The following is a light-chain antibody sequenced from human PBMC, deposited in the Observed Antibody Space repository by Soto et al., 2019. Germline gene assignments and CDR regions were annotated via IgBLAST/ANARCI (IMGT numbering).Light chain of an antibody. J-gene: IGKJ2*01. CDR1: PSISHF. CDR2: AAS. V-gene: IGKV1-39*01. CDR3: QQSYNNPRT. Sequence: DIQMTQSQSSLSASVRDSVTITCRARPSISHFLNWYQQKPGKAPKLLIYAASTLESGVPSRFSGSASGTDFTLTISSLLPEDFAPYYCQQSYNNPRTFGQGTILEIK.